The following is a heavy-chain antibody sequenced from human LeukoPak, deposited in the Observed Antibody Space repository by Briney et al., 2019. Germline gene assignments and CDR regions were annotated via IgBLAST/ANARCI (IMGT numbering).Heavy chain of an antibody. CDR1: GYTFTGYY. V-gene: IGHV1-2*02. D-gene: IGHD6-25*01. CDR2: INPNSGGT. CDR3: ARVCIPGIAAADPSYNWFDP. J-gene: IGHJ5*02. Sequence: ASVKVSCKASGYTFTGYYMHWVRQAPGQGLEWMGWINPNSGGTNYAQKFQGRVTMTRDTSISTAYMELSRLRSDDTAVYYCARVCIPGIAAADPSYNWFDPWGQGTLVTVSS.